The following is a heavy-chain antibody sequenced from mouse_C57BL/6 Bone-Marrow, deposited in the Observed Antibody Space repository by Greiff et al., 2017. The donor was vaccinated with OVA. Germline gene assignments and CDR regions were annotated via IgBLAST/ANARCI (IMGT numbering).Heavy chain of an antibody. CDR3: ARWLNWDVAWFAY. CDR2: IYPRSGNT. V-gene: IGHV1-81*01. D-gene: IGHD4-1*01. Sequence: QVQLKQSGAELARPGASVKLSCKASGYTFTSYGISWVKQRTGQGLEWIGEIYPRSGNTYYNEKFKGKATLTADKSSSTAYMQLSSLTSEDSAVYFYARWLNWDVAWFAYWGQGTLVTVSA. J-gene: IGHJ3*01. CDR1: GYTFTSYG.